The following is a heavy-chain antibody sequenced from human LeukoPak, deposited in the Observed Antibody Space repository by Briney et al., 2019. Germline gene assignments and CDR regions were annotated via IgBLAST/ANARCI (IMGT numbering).Heavy chain of an antibody. J-gene: IGHJ4*02. Sequence: EASVKVSCKASGYTFTSYGISWVRQAPGQGLEWMGWISAYNGNTNYAQKLQGRVTMTTDTSTSTAYMELRSLRSDDTAVYYCARDRYCTNGVCYISYYFDYWGQGTLVTVSS. CDR3: ARDRYCTNGVCYISYYFDY. CDR2: ISAYNGNT. CDR1: GYTFTSYG. V-gene: IGHV1-18*01. D-gene: IGHD2-8*01.